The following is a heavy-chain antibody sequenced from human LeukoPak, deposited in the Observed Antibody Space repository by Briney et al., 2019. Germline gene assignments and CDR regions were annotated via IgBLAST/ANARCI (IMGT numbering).Heavy chain of an antibody. D-gene: IGHD3-22*01. V-gene: IGHV4-59*08. Sequence: SETLSLTCTVSGGSISSYYWSWIRQPPGKGLEWIGYIYYSGSTNYNPSLKSRVTISVDTSKNQSSLKLSSVTAADTAVYYCARMASEEDDSSGYYYSYFDYWGQGTLVTVSS. J-gene: IGHJ4*02. CDR2: IYYSGST. CDR1: GGSISSYY. CDR3: ARMASEEDDSSGYYYSYFDY.